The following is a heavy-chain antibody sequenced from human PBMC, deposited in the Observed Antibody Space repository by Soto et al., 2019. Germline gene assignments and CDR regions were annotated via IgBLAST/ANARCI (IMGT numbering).Heavy chain of an antibody. V-gene: IGHV2-5*02. CDR3: ARLYYYDSSGYLRPFDY. CDR1: GFSLSRSGVG. Sequence: SGPTLVNPTQTLTLTCTLSGFSLSRSGVGVGWIRQPPGKALEWLTLVFWDNDKRYNPSLKSRLTITKDTSKNQVVLTMTNMDPVDTATYYCARLYYYDSSGYLRPFDYWGQGALVTVSS. D-gene: IGHD3-22*01. J-gene: IGHJ4*02. CDR2: VFWDNDK.